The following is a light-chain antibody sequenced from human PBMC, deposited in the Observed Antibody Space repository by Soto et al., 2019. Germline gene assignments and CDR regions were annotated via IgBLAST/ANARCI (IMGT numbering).Light chain of an antibody. CDR2: VAS. Sequence: DIQLTQSPSSLSASVGDRVTITCRASQTISTYLNWYQQKPGEAPKVLIYVASISQRGVPSRFSGSGSGTDFTLTINSLQPEDFATYFCQQSYSAPYTFGQGTKLEIK. V-gene: IGKV1-39*01. J-gene: IGKJ2*01. CDR3: QQSYSAPYT. CDR1: QTISTY.